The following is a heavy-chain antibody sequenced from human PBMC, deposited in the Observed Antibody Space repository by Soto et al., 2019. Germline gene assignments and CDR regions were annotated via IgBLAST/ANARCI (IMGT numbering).Heavy chain of an antibody. D-gene: IGHD6-19*01. CDR3: ARDASIAVAQRGYFEY. CDR2: IYSGGST. Sequence: QTQGKGLEWVSVIYSGGSTYYAASVKGRFTISRDNSKNTLYLQMNSLRAEDTAVYYCARDASIAVAQRGYFEYWGQGTLVLVSS. J-gene: IGHJ4*02. V-gene: IGHV3-66*01.